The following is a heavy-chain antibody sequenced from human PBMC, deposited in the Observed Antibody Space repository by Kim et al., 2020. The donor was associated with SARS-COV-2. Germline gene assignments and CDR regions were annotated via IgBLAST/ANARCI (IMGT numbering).Heavy chain of an antibody. J-gene: IGHJ4*02. D-gene: IGHD3-16*01. V-gene: IGHV1-8*01. CDR3: ARYSLYDY. CDR2: SGNT. Sequence: SGNTGYAQKFQGRVTMTRNTSISTAYMGLSSLRSEDTAVYYCARYSLYDYWGQGTLVTVSS.